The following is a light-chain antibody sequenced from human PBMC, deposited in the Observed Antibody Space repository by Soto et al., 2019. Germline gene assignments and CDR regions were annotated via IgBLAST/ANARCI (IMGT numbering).Light chain of an antibody. CDR3: SSYTTSNTWV. CDR2: EVN. J-gene: IGLJ3*02. Sequence: QSALTQPASVSASPGQSITISCTGTSSDIGTYNYVSWYQQHPGKAPKLMIFEVNNRPSWVSNRFSGSKSGNTASLTVSGLQAEDEAVYYCSSYTTSNTWVFGGGTKLTVL. V-gene: IGLV2-14*01. CDR1: SSDIGTYNY.